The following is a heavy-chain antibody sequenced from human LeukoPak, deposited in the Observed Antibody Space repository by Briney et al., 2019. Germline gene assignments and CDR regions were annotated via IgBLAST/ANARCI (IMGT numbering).Heavy chain of an antibody. CDR3: ARDYCYGSGSYYNDYYYGMDV. CDR1: GFTFSSYG. Sequence: GGSLRLSCAASGFTFSSYGMHWVRQAPGKGLEWVAVIWYDGSNKYYADSVKGRFTISRDNSKNTLYLQMNSLRAEDTAVYYCARDYCYGSGSYYNDYYYGMDVWGQGTTVTVSS. V-gene: IGHV3-33*01. CDR2: IWYDGSNK. J-gene: IGHJ6*02. D-gene: IGHD3-10*01.